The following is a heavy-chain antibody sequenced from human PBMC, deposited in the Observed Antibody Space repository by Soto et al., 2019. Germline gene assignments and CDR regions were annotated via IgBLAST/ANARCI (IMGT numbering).Heavy chain of an antibody. V-gene: IGHV4-59*01. CDR3: ASYRSGTAMAYNWFDP. CDR1: GGSISSYY. CDR2: IYYSGST. Sequence: SETLSLTCTVSGGSISSYYWSWIRQPPGKGLEWIGYIYYSGSTNYNPSLKSRVTISVDTSKNQFSLKLSSVTAADTAVYYCASYRSGTAMAYNWFDPWGQGTLVTVSS. D-gene: IGHD5-18*01. J-gene: IGHJ5*02.